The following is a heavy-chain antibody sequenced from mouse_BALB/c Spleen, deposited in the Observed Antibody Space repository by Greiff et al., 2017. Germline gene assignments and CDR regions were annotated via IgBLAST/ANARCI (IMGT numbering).Heavy chain of an antibody. CDR1: GYTFTSYW. CDR2: INPSNGRT. CDR3: AIYGYDGAY. Sequence: VKLQQPGAELVKPGASVKLSCKASGYTFTSYWMHWVKQRPGQGLEWIGEINPSNGRTNYNEKFKSKATLTVDKSSSTAYMQLSSLTSEDSAVYYCAIYGYDGAYWGQGTLVTVSA. V-gene: IGHV1S81*02. J-gene: IGHJ3*01. D-gene: IGHD2-2*01.